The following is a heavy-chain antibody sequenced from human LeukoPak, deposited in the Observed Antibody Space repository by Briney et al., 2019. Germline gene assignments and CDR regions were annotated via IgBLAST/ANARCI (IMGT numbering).Heavy chain of an antibody. CDR3: AKDATVGATTNYYYMDV. Sequence: GGSLRLSCAASGFTFSSYEMNWVRQAPGKGLEWVSYISSSGSTIYYADSVKGRFTISRDNSKNTLYLQMNSLRAEDTAVYYCAKDATVGATTNYYYMDVWGKGTTVTVSS. D-gene: IGHD1-26*01. CDR1: GFTFSSYE. J-gene: IGHJ6*03. V-gene: IGHV3-48*03. CDR2: ISSSGSTI.